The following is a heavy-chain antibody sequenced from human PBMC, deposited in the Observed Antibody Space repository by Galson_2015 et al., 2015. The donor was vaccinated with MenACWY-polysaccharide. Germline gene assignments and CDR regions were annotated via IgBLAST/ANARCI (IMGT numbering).Heavy chain of an antibody. CDR1: GFTFSSYW. Sequence: SLRLSCAASGFTFSSYWMHWVRHAPGKGLVWVSRIKSDGNSTSYADSVRGRFTISRDNAKNTLYLQMNSLRAEDTAIYYCARAGDCGSTSCYTDYWSQGTLFTVSS. CDR2: IKSDGNST. J-gene: IGHJ4*02. CDR3: ARAGDCGSTSCYTDY. D-gene: IGHD2-2*02. V-gene: IGHV3-74*01.